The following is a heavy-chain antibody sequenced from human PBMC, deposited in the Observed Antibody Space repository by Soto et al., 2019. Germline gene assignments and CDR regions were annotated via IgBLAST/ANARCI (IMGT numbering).Heavy chain of an antibody. D-gene: IGHD2-2*01. CDR2: ISAYNGNT. CDR1: GYTFTSYG. Sequence: ASVKVSCKASGYTFTSYGISWVRQAPGQGLEWMGWISAYNGNTNYAQKLQGRVTMTTDTSTSTAYMELRSLRSDDTAVYYCARGVVVVPAATDTYYYYCGMDVWGQGTTVTVSS. CDR3: ARGVVVVPAATDTYYYYCGMDV. V-gene: IGHV1-18*01. J-gene: IGHJ6*02.